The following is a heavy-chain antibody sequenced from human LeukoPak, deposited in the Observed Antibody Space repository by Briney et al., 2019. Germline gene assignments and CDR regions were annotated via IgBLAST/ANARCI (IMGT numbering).Heavy chain of an antibody. CDR1: GYTFTSYY. J-gene: IGHJ6*03. V-gene: IGHV1-46*01. CDR3: ARDCDFWSGYYYYMDV. Sequence: ASVKVSCKAPGYTFTSYYMHWVRQAPGQGLEWMGIINPSGGSTSYAQKFQGRVTMTRDMSTSTVYMELSSLRSEDTAVYYCARDCDFWSGYYYYMDVWGKGTTVTVSS. CDR2: INPSGGST. D-gene: IGHD3-3*01.